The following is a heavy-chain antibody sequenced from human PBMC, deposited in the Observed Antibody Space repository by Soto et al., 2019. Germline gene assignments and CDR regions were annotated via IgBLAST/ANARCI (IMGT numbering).Heavy chain of an antibody. Sequence: SETLSLTCTVSVDSVSSVGFHFAWLRRPPGKGLEWIGYIYNGCSTYYRPSLESRMHMSLDAARNPYSLRLTFVTAADTAVYFCARGPVGLDTISYFDYWGQGKLVNVS. V-gene: IGHV4-30-4*01. D-gene: IGHD3-3*01. CDR2: IYNGCST. CDR3: ARGPVGLDTISYFDY. J-gene: IGHJ4*02. CDR1: VDSVSSVGFH.